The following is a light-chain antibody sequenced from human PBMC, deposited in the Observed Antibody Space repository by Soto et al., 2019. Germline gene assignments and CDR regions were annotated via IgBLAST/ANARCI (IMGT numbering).Light chain of an antibody. CDR2: GAS. CDR3: QQYDDWPWT. CDR1: QSVSNNY. J-gene: IGKJ1*01. V-gene: IGKV3-20*01. Sequence: IVLTQSPGTLSLSPWERATLSCRASQSVSNNYLAWYQQKPGQAPRLLIYGASNRATGIPDRFSGSGSGTDFTLTISSLQSEDFAFYYCQQYDDWPWTFGQGTKV.